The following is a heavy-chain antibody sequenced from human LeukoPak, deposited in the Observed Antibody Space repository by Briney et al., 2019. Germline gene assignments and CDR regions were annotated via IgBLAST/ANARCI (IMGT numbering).Heavy chain of an antibody. Sequence: SETLSLTCAVYGGSFSGYYWSWIRQPPGKGLEWIGEINHSGSTNYNPSLKSRVTISVDTSKNQFSLKLSSVTAADTAVYYCARVTYYDILTGYYSQYYFDYWGQGTLVTVSS. CDR1: GGSFSGYY. D-gene: IGHD3-9*01. CDR3: ARVTYYDILTGYYSQYYFDY. CDR2: INHSGST. J-gene: IGHJ4*02. V-gene: IGHV4-34*01.